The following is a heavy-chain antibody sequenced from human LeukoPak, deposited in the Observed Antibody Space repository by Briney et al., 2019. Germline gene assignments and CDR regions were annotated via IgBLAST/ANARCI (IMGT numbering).Heavy chain of an antibody. CDR1: GYTFTDYY. CDR3: ARADRLHGGPYLIGP. V-gene: IGHV1-2*02. J-gene: IGHJ5*02. Sequence: ASVKVSCKTSGYTFTDYYMHWVRQAPGQGLEWMGWINPSSGGTSSAQKFQGRVTMTTDTSITTVYMEVRGLTSDDSAVYYCARADRLHGGPYLIGPWGQGTLVTVSS. D-gene: IGHD2-21*01. CDR2: INPSSGGT.